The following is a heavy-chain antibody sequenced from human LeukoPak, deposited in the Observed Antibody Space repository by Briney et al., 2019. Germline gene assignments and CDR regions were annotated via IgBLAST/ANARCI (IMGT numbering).Heavy chain of an antibody. D-gene: IGHD3-10*01. J-gene: IGHJ4*02. CDR1: GFTFSGYA. Sequence: PGGSLRLSCAASGFTFSGYAMSWVRQAPGKGLEWVSAISGSGGTTYYADSVKGRFTTSRDNSKNTLFLQMNSLRAEDTAVYYCANYPYYYGSGIPDYWGQGTLVTASS. CDR2: ISGSGGTT. CDR3: ANYPYYYGSGIPDY. V-gene: IGHV3-23*01.